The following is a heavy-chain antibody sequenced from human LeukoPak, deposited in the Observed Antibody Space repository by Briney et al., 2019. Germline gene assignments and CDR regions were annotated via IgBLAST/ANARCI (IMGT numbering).Heavy chain of an antibody. CDR1: GFTFSRYG. CDR2: ILYDGSDK. J-gene: IGHJ6*02. Sequence: PGGSLRLSCAASGFTFSRYGMHWVRQAPGKGLEWVAVILYDGSDKYYSDSVKGRSTISRDNSRNTLYLQMNSLRAEDSAVYYCAKSSGFYDGSGADWGYGMDVWGQGTTVTVSS. D-gene: IGHD3-22*01. V-gene: IGHV3-30*18. CDR3: AKSSGFYDGSGADWGYGMDV.